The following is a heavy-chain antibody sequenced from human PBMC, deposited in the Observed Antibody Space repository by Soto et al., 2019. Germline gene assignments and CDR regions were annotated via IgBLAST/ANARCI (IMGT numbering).Heavy chain of an antibody. J-gene: IGHJ5*02. CDR1: GYSISSGYY. Sequence: LSLTCAVSGYSISSGYYWGWIRQPPGKGLEWIGSIYHSGSTYYNPSLKSRVTISVDTSKNQFSLKLSSVTAADTAVYYCAARGYDFWSGYYTPVGHWFDPWGQGTLVTV. CDR3: AARGYDFWSGYYTPVGHWFDP. V-gene: IGHV4-38-2*01. CDR2: IYHSGST. D-gene: IGHD3-3*01.